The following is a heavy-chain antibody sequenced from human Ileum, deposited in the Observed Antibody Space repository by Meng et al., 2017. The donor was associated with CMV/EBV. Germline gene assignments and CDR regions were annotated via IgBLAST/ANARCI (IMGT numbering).Heavy chain of an antibody. CDR3: ARDNDGSSHYSQFDY. J-gene: IGHJ4*02. Sequence: SGFPLNNYGIHWVRQVPGKGLEWVAVLWYDGSRKYFADSVQGRFSISRDDSKNTVYLQMNSLRAEDTAVYYCARDNDGSSHYSQFDYWGQGTLVTVSS. CDR1: GFPLNNYG. D-gene: IGHD3-22*01. CDR2: LWYDGSRK. V-gene: IGHV3-33*01.